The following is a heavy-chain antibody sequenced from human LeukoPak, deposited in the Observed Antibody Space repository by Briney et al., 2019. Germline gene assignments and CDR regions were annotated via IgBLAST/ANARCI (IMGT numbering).Heavy chain of an antibody. J-gene: IGHJ4*02. CDR2: IIPIFGTA. V-gene: IGHV1-69*13. CDR1: GSTFSSYA. Sequence: SVKVSCKASGSTFSSYAISWVRQAPGQGLEWMGGIIPIFGTANYAQKFQGRVTITADESTSTAYRELSSLRSEDTAVYYCATAGAAGTSIDYWGQGTLVTVSS. D-gene: IGHD6-13*01. CDR3: ATAGAAGTSIDY.